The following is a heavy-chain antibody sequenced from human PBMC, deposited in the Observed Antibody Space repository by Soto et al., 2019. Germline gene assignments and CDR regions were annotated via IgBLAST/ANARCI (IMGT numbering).Heavy chain of an antibody. CDR2: IWHDGTKT. J-gene: IGHJ4*02. Sequence: QVQLVESGGGVVQPGRSLRLSCAASGFIFSSHAMHWFRRPPGKGLEWVAEIWHDGTKTYYADSVKGRFTISRDSSKNTLYLDMNKRGGGDAAVYGCGRGERARGGAADYWGQGTLVSVSS. CDR3: GRGERARGGAADY. D-gene: IGHD3-16*01. CDR1: GFIFSSHA. V-gene: IGHV3-33*01.